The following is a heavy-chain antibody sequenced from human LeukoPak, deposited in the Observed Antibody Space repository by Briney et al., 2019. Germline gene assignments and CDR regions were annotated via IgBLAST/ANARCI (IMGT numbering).Heavy chain of an antibody. Sequence: GALRLSCVASGFTLRTYWMNWVRQGPGKALLWVARIDRDGTLMTHADSVEGRFTISRDNAQNTVYLQMNDLRDEDTATYYCVRDLGDYWGQGTLVTVSS. V-gene: IGHV3-74*03. CDR1: GFTLRTYW. J-gene: IGHJ4*02. CDR3: VRDLGDY. CDR2: IDRDGTLM.